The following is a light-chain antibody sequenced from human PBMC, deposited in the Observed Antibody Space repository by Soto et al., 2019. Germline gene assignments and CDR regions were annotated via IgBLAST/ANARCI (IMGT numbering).Light chain of an antibody. V-gene: IGLV1-51*01. CDR2: DND. J-gene: IGLJ2*01. Sequence: QSVLTQPPSVSAAPGQKVTISCSGSSSNIGHNYVSWYQQLPGTAPKLLIYDNDVRPSGIPDRFSGSKSGTSATLDITGLQTGDEADYYCGTWDSSLSAVFGGGTQLTVL. CDR1: SSNIGHNY. CDR3: GTWDSSLSAV.